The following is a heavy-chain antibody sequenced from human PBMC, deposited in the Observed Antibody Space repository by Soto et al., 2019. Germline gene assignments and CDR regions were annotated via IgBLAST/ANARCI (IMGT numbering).Heavy chain of an antibody. D-gene: IGHD1-20*01. J-gene: IGHJ4*02. Sequence: PGESLKISCEGAGYNFPYYWIGWLRQMPGKGLEWMGIIFPADSDTKYNPSLQGQVTISVDKSTSTVYLQWRNLRASDSAMYFCAAYGDNSRAFDYWGQGTLVTVSS. CDR3: AAYGDNSRAFDY. CDR2: IFPADSDT. V-gene: IGHV5-51*01. CDR1: GYNFPYYW.